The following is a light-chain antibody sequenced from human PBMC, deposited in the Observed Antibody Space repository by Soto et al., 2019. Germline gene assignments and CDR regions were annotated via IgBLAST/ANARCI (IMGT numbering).Light chain of an antibody. CDR2: EVS. Sequence: QSALTQPASVSGSPGQSITISCTGTSSDVGGYNYVSWYQQHPGKAPKLMIYEVSNRPSGVSNRFSGSKSGNTASLTISGLQAEDEADYYFSSYTSSSRNVFGTGTKLTVL. CDR1: SSDVGGYNY. CDR3: SSYTSSSRNV. J-gene: IGLJ1*01. V-gene: IGLV2-14*01.